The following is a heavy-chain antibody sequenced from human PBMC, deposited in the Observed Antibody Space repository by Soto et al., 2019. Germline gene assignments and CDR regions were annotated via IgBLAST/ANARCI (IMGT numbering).Heavy chain of an antibody. CDR1: GFAFSTYW. Sequence: EVQLVESGGGLVQPGGSLRLSCAASGFAFSTYWMSWVRQAPGQGLEWVATMNPDGSQEYYVDSVKGRFTVSRDNAKKSLYLQISGLRDEDTAVYYCASGGWETPIWGQGTPVTASS. CDR3: ASGGWETPI. CDR2: MNPDGSQE. J-gene: IGHJ4*02. D-gene: IGHD1-26*01. V-gene: IGHV3-7*03.